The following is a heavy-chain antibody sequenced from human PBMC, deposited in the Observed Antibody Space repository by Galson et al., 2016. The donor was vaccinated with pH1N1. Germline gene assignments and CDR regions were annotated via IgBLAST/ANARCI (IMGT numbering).Heavy chain of an antibody. J-gene: IGHJ4*02. Sequence: SVKVSCKASGVSFSSNAISWVRQAPGQGLEWMGGIVPMFRTTYYAQKFQGRVTITADELATTAFMELSSLRSEDTAVYYCARAAGYNSNREYDYWGQGTLVTVSS. CDR1: GVSFSSNA. D-gene: IGHD1-20*01. CDR3: ARAAGYNSNREYDY. V-gene: IGHV1-69*13. CDR2: IVPMFRTT.